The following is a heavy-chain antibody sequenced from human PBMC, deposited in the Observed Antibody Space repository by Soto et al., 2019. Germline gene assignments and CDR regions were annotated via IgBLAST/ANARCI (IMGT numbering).Heavy chain of an antibody. Sequence: QITLKESGPSLVKPTQTLTLTCTFSGFSLSTGGVGVGWIRQPPGKALEWLALIYWDDDKRYSPSLRSRLTVIKATSKNQVVLTMTNMDPVDTATYYCAHSRCGGDCLQSYSSHYYYGMDVWGQGTTVTVSS. J-gene: IGHJ6*02. CDR3: AHSRCGGDCLQSYSSHYYYGMDV. V-gene: IGHV2-5*02. CDR2: IYWDDDK. D-gene: IGHD2-21*02. CDR1: GFSLSTGGVG.